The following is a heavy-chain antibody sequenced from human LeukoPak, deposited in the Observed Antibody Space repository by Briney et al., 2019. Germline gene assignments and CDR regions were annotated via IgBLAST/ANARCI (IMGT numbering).Heavy chain of an antibody. CDR1: GGSISSSSHY. J-gene: IGHJ4*02. Sequence: SETLSLTCTVSGGSISSSSHYWGWIRQPPGKGLEWIGSMYYSGGTYYNPSLKSRVTISMDTSKNQFSLKLNSVTAADTAVYYCARLVRYCSSDSCYPFDYWGQGTLVTVSS. CDR2: MYYSGGT. D-gene: IGHD2-2*01. CDR3: ARLVRYCSSDSCYPFDY. V-gene: IGHV4-39*01.